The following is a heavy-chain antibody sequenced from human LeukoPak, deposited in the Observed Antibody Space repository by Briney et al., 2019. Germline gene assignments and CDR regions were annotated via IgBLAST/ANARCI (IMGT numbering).Heavy chain of an antibody. CDR2: IYSGGST. J-gene: IGHJ4*02. V-gene: IGHV3-66*01. Sequence: PGGSLRLSCVVSGFTVSTNYMSWVRQAPGKGLEWVSLIYSGGSTYYADSVKGRFIISRDNSMNTLYLQMNSLRAEDTAVYYCARVGQWLSYYFDYWGQGTLVTVSS. CDR1: GFTVSTNY. CDR3: ARVGQWLSYYFDY. D-gene: IGHD6-19*01.